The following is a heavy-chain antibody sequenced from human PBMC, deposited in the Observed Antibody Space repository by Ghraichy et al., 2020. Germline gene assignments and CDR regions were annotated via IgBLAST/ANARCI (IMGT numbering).Heavy chain of an antibody. CDR2: IIPIFGTA. D-gene: IGHD2-2*01. V-gene: IGHV1-69*13. CDR3: ATGTNSYCSSTSCQRGYYYHMDV. CDR1: GGTFSSYA. Sequence: SVKVSCKASGGTFSSYAISWVRQAPGQGLEWMGGIIPIFGTANYAQKFQGRVTITADESTSTAYMELSSLRSEDTAVYYCATGTNSYCSSTSCQRGYYYHMDVWGK. J-gene: IGHJ6*03.